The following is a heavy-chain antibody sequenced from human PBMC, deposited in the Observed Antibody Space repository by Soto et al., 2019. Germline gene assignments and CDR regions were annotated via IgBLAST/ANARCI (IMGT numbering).Heavy chain of an antibody. CDR1: GFTFNAFG. CDR2: ISDSGGRT. CDR3: VKPPARHYYDPDH. V-gene: IGHV3-23*01. D-gene: IGHD3-16*01. J-gene: IGHJ4*02. Sequence: EVQLLESGGGFVQPEGSLRLSCAASGFTFNAFGMSWVRQGPGKGLEWVSSISDSGGRTFYADSVKGRFAISRDNSQNTLYLQVDRRKVEHTTLYYCVKPPARHYYDPDHWGQGALVTVSS.